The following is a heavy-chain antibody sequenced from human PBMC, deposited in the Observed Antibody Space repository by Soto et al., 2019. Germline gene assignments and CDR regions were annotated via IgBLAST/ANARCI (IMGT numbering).Heavy chain of an antibody. J-gene: IGHJ4*02. CDR3: ARFHYSSSWYF. D-gene: IGHD6-13*01. Sequence: QLQLQESGPGLVKPSETLSLTCTVSGGSISSSSYYWGWIRQPPGKGLEWIGSIYYSGSTYYNPSLKSRVTISVDTSKNQFSLKLSSVTAADKAVYYCARFHYSSSWYFWGQGTLVTVSS. CDR1: GGSISSSSYY. V-gene: IGHV4-39*01. CDR2: IYYSGST.